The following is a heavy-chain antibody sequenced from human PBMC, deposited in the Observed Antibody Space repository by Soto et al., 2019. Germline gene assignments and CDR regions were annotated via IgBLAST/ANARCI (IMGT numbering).Heavy chain of an antibody. CDR3: ARWTGTTLPYGMDV. CDR2: ISPNSGGT. Sequence: QVQLVQSGAEVKKSGASVKVSCKASGYTFTGYYIHWVRQAPGQGPEWMGEISPNSGGTKYAQRFQGRVTMTRDTSITTVYMELSSLRSEDTAVYYCARWTGTTLPYGMDVWGQGTTVTVSS. CDR1: GYTFTGYY. J-gene: IGHJ6*02. V-gene: IGHV1-2*02. D-gene: IGHD1-7*01.